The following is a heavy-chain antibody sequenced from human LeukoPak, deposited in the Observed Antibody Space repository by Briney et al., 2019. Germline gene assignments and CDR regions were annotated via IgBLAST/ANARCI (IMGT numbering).Heavy chain of an antibody. CDR2: ISYSGST. CDR3: ARRGMNWNYVWRINWFDP. V-gene: IGHV4-30-4*01. J-gene: IGHJ5*02. D-gene: IGHD1-7*01. Sequence: SETLSLTCTVSGGSISSGDYYWSWIRQPPGRGLELIGYISYSGSTYYNPSLKSRVTISVDTSKNHFSLKLSSVTAADTAVYYCARRGMNWNYVWRINWFDPWGQGTLVTVSS. CDR1: GGSISSGDYY.